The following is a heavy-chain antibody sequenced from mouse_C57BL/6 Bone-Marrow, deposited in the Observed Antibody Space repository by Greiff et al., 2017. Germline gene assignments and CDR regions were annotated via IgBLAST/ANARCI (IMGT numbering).Heavy chain of an antibody. Sequence: QVQLQQPGAELVMPGASVKLSCKASGYTFTSYWMHWVKQRPGQGLEWIGEIDPSDSYTNYNQKFKGKSTLTVDKSSSTAYMQLSSLTSEDSAVYYCARANYYGSSLRYWYFDVWGTGTTGTVSS. CDR3: ARANYYGSSLRYWYFDV. J-gene: IGHJ1*03. D-gene: IGHD1-1*01. V-gene: IGHV1-69*01. CDR2: IDPSDSYT. CDR1: GYTFTSYW.